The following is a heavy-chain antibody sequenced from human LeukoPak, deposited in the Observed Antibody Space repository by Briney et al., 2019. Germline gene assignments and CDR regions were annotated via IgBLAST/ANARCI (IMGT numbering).Heavy chain of an antibody. CDR1: GGSISSSNW. Sequence: SGTLSLTCAVSGGSISSSNWWSWVRQPPGKGLEWIGEIYHSGSTNYNPSLKSRVTISVDTSKNQFSLKLSSVTAADTAVYYCAREAYDSSGSLDYWGQGTLVTVSS. V-gene: IGHV4-4*02. CDR2: IYHSGST. CDR3: AREAYDSSGSLDY. D-gene: IGHD3-22*01. J-gene: IGHJ4*02.